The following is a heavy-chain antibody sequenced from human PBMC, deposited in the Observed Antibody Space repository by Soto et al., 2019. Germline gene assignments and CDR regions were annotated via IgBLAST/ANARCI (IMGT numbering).Heavy chain of an antibody. D-gene: IGHD5-12*01. CDR1: GGTFSSYA. CDR3: ARDKPVATGISEI. Sequence: QVQLVQSGAEVKKPGSSVKVSCKASGGTFSSYAISWVRQAPGQGLEWMGGIIPIFGTANYAQKFQGRVTSTADESTSTAYRELSRLRSEDTAVYYCARDKPVATGISEIWGQGTMVTVSS. CDR2: IIPIFGTA. J-gene: IGHJ3*02. V-gene: IGHV1-69*01.